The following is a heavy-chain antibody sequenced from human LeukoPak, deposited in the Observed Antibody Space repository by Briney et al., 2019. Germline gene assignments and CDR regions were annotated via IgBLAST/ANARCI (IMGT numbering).Heavy chain of an antibody. J-gene: IGHJ4*02. Sequence: ASVKVSCKTSGYIFINYGITWVRQAPGQGLEWMGWISGDNANTNYAQKLQGRVTMTTDTSTSTAYMELRNLRSDDTAVYYCASGDSGSYYHDYWGQGTLVTVTS. CDR1: GYIFINYG. CDR3: ASGDSGSYYHDY. V-gene: IGHV1-18*01. D-gene: IGHD1-26*01. CDR2: ISGDNANT.